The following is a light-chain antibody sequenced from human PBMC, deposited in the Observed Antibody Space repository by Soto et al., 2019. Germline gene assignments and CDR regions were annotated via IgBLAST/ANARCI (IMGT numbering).Light chain of an antibody. CDR3: QQYGGSPRT. CDR1: QSISSNF. V-gene: IGKV3-20*01. J-gene: IGKJ1*01. Sequence: EIVLTQSPGTLSLSPGEGATLSCRASQSISSNFLAWYQQKRGQAPRLLIHGASNRATGIPDRFSGSGSGTDFTLPITRLEPEDFAVYYCQQYGGSPRTFGQGTKVEVK. CDR2: GAS.